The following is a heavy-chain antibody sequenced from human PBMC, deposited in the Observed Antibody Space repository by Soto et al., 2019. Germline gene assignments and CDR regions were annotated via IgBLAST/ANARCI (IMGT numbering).Heavy chain of an antibody. J-gene: IGHJ4*02. V-gene: IGHV3-33*01. CDR2: MWYDGSDK. CDR1: GFTFRNYG. Sequence: VQLVESGGGVVQPGKSVRLYCAASGFTFRNYGMHWVRQAPGKGLEWVAVMWYDGSDKYYVDSVKGRFTISRDHSKNILYLRINSLRAEDTAVYYCARGGPSGSHFDYWGQGTRVTVSS. CDR3: ARGGPSGSHFDY. D-gene: IGHD6-25*01.